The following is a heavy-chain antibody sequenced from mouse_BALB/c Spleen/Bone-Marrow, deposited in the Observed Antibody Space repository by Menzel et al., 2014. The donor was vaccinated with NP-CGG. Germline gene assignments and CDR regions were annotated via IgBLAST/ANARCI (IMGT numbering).Heavy chain of an antibody. CDR1: GFDFSRYW. D-gene: IGHD1-2*01. Sequence: EVQGVESGGGLVQPGGSLKLSCAASGFDFSRYWMTWVRQAPGKGLEWIGEINPDSSTINYTPSLKDKFIISRDNAKNTLYLQMSKVRSEDTALYYCVKNYYYGYVAYWGQGTLVTVSA. V-gene: IGHV4-1*02. CDR3: VKNYYYGYVAY. J-gene: IGHJ3*01. CDR2: INPDSSTI.